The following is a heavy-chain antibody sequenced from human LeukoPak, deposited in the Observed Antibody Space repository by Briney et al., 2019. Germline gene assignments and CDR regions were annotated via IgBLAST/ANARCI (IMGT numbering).Heavy chain of an antibody. V-gene: IGHV3-23*01. D-gene: IGHD4-23*01. CDR2: LSGNGNTI. CDR3: AKALYGGHDY. J-gene: IGHJ4*02. Sequence: GGSLRLSCAPSGFTFSVYWMSWVRQAPGKGLECVSALSGNGNTIYYADSVKGRFTISRDNSKNTLSLQMNSLRAEDTAVYYCAKALYGGHDYWGQGTLVTVSS. CDR1: GFTFSVYW.